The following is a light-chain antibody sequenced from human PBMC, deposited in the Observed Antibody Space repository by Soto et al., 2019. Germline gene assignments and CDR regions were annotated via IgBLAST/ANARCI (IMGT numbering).Light chain of an antibody. V-gene: IGKV4-1*01. J-gene: IGKJ2*01. CDR3: KQYYRAPRT. Sequence: DIVMTESPDSLAVSLGERDTINCKAAPSVFYSPHNKSYLAWYQQKVGQPPQMLIYWASTRESGVPDRFRGRGSGTDFTLTISSLQPDDVAVYYCKQYYRAPRTFGQGTKVDIK. CDR2: WAS. CDR1: PSVFYSPHNKSY.